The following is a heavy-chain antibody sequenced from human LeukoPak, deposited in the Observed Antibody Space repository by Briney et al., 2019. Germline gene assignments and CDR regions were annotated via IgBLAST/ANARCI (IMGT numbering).Heavy chain of an antibody. J-gene: IGHJ4*02. CDR1: GGSFSGYY. CDR2: INHSGST. D-gene: IGHD3-16*01. V-gene: IGHV4-34*01. CDR3: ARSRGMIGY. Sequence: SETLSLTCAVYGGSFSGYYWSWIRQPPGKGLEWIGEINHSGSTNYNPSLKSRVTISVDTSKNQFSLKLSSVTAADTAVYYCARSRGMIGYWGQGTLVTVSS.